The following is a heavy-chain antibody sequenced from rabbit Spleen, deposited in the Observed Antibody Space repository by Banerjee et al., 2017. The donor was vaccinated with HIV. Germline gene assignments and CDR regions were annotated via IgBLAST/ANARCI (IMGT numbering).Heavy chain of an antibody. Sequence: QSLEESGGDLVKPGASLTLTCTASGFSFSSSYWICWVRQAPGKGLEWIACIYTGSSGSTYYASWAKGRFTISKTSSTTVTLQMTSLTAADTATYFCARRDNVPYAAWDLWGQGTLVTVS. CDR2: IYTGSSGST. V-gene: IGHV1S40*01. CDR3: ARRDNVPYAAWDL. J-gene: IGHJ4*01. D-gene: IGHD4-2*01. CDR1: GFSFSSSYW.